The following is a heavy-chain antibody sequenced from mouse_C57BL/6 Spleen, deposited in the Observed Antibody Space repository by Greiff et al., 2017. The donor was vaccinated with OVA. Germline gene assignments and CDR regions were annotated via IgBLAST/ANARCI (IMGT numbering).Heavy chain of an antibody. CDR3: TSFYGSSSDY. D-gene: IGHD1-1*01. CDR2: IDPENGGT. J-gene: IGHJ2*01. CDR1: GYTFTDYE. V-gene: IGHV1-15*01. Sequence: QVQLQQSGAELVRPGASVTLSCKASGYTFTDYEMHWVKQTPVHGLEWIGAIDPENGGTAYNQKFKGKATLTADEASCTAYMKLRSLTSSDSSVYYCTSFYGSSSDYWGQGTTLTVSS.